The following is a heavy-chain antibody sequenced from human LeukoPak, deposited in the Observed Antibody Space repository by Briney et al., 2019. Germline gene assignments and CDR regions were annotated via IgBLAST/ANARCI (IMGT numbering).Heavy chain of an antibody. CDR3: AKDQHIVLVTALDY. Sequence: YGGWIRQPPGRGREWVSYIRGSGNILYYADSVKGRFTISRDNAQNSLYLQMNSLRAEDTPVYYCAKDQHIVLVTALDYWGPGTLVTVSS. V-gene: IGHV3-11*01. CDR1: Y. CDR2: IRGSGNIL. D-gene: IGHD2-21*02. J-gene: IGHJ4*02.